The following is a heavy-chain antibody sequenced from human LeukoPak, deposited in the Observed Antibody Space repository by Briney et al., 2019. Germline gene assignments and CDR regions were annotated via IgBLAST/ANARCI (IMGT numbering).Heavy chain of an antibody. V-gene: IGHV3-23*01. D-gene: IGHD3-16*01. CDR1: GFTFISHA. J-gene: IGHJ4*02. CDR3: ARPRAYDSRDLDY. Sequence: GGSLRLSCAASGFTFISHAMSWVRQAPGKGLEWVSTTSGSGGNTFYADSVKGRFTISRDNAKNTLYLQMNSLRAEDTAVYYCARPRAYDSRDLDYWGQGALVTVSS. CDR2: TSGSGGNT.